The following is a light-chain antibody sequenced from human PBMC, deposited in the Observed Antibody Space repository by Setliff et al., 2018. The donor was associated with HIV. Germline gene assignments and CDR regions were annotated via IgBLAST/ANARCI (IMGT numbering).Light chain of an antibody. Sequence: QSALTQPASVSGSPGQSITISCTGTSSDVGNYNYVSWYQQHPGKAPKLMIYEVTYRPSGVSNRFSGSKSGNTASLTISGLQAEDEADYYCSSYTTNTTVGFGTGTKVTVL. CDR1: SSDVGNYNY. CDR3: SSYTTNTTVG. CDR2: EVT. J-gene: IGLJ1*01. V-gene: IGLV2-14*01.